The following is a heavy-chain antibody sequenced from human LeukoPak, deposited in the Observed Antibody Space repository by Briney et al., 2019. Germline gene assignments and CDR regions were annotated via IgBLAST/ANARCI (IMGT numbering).Heavy chain of an antibody. J-gene: IGHJ4*02. CDR1: GDGVPSNSAA. Sequence: SQTLSLTCAISGDGVPSNSAAWNWITQSPSRGFEWLGRTYYRSKWYNDYAVSVKSRITINPDTSRNQFSLHLNSVTPEDTAVYYCTREAVWGTSDYWAQGTLVTVSS. CDR3: TREAVWGTSDY. D-gene: IGHD3-16*01. CDR2: TYYRSKWYN. V-gene: IGHV6-1*01.